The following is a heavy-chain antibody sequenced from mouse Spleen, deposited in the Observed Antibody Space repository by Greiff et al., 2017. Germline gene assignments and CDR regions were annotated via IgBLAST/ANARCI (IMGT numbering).Heavy chain of an antibody. CDR2: ISYDGSN. D-gene: IGHD4-1*01. Sequence: EVHLVESGPGLVKPSQSLSLTCSVTGYSITSGYYWNWIRQFPGNKLEWMGYISYDGSNNYNPSLKNRISITRDTSKNQFFLKLNSVTTEDTATYYCARENWAYYFDYWGQGTTLTVSS. V-gene: IGHV3-6*02. J-gene: IGHJ2*01. CDR1: GYSITSGYY. CDR3: ARENWAYYFDY.